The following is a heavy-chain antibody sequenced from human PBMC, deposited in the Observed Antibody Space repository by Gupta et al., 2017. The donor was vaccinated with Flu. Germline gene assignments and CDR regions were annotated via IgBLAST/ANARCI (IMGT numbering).Heavy chain of an antibody. Sequence: EVQLVESGGGLVQPGGSLRLSCAASGFPVSSNYMSWVRQAPGKGLEWVSVIYSGGSTYYADSVKGRFTISRDNSKNTLYLQMNSLRAEDTAVYYCARDGTSTKYYYYGMDVWGQGTTVTVSS. CDR2: IYSGGST. CDR1: GFPVSSNY. CDR3: ARDGTSTKYYYYGMDV. J-gene: IGHJ6*02. V-gene: IGHV3-66*02.